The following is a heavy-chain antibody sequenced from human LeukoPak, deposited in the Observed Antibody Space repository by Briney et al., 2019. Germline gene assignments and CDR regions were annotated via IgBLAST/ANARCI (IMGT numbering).Heavy chain of an antibody. D-gene: IGHD5-24*01. J-gene: IGHJ4*02. CDR1: RFTFSSSA. CDR2: ISGSGGST. V-gene: IGHV3-23*01. Sequence: GGSLRLSCAASRFTFSSSAMSWVRQAPGKGLEWVSTISGSGGSTYSTDSVKGRFTISRDNSKSTLYLQMNSLRVEDTAIYYCAKGGPQFFDYWGQGTLVTVSS. CDR3: AKGGPQFFDY.